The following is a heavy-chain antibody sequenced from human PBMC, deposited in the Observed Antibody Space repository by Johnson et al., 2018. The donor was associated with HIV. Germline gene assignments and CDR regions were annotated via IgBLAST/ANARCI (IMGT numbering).Heavy chain of an antibody. V-gene: IGHV3-30-3*01. CDR1: GFTFSNYA. Sequence: VQLVESGGGVVQPGGSLRLSCAASGFTFSNYAMYWVRQAPGKGLEWVAAISYDGSNKYYADSVKDRFTISRDNSKNTLCLQMNSLRPEDTAVFYCAREVSNSGRELFLAYDAFDIWGQGTMVTVSS. CDR2: ISYDGSNK. D-gene: IGHD3-10*01. J-gene: IGHJ3*02. CDR3: AREVSNSGRELFLAYDAFDI.